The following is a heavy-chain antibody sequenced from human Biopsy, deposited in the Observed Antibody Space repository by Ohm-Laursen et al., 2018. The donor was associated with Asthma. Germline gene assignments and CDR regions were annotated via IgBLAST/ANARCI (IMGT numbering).Heavy chain of an antibody. J-gene: IGHJ6*02. D-gene: IGHD6-13*01. Sequence: SETLSLTWSLSSGSGGYMRSGNYYWGWIRQPPGKGLEWIGSIYYSGTTYYNPSLESRVTVSADTSKNHFSLKLTSVTAADTAVYYCVRGSSSWHHGPFHYYYGLDVWGQGTTATVSS. CDR3: VRGSSSWHHGPFHYYYGLDV. CDR2: IYYSGTT. CDR1: SGSGGYMRSGNYY. V-gene: IGHV4-39*01.